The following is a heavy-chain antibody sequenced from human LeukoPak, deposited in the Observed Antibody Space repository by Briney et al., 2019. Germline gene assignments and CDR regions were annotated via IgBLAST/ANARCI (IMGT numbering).Heavy chain of an antibody. V-gene: IGHV3-33*06. D-gene: IGHD3-10*01. J-gene: IGHJ6*03. Sequence: GGSLRLSCAASGFTFSSYGMHWVRQAPGKGLEWVAVIWYDGSNKYYADSVKGRFTISRDNSKNTLYLQMNSLRAEDTAVYYCPKAGTPVGYYYMDVWGKGTTVTVSS. CDR3: PKAGTPVGYYYMDV. CDR2: IWYDGSNK. CDR1: GFTFSSYG.